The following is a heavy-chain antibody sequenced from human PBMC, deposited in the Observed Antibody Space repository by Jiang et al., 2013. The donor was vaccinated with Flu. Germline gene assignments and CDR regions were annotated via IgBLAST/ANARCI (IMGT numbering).Heavy chain of an antibody. CDR3: ARDYSNQRISYYYYGMDV. Sequence: WINAGNGNTKYSQKFQGRVTITRDTSASTAYMELSSLRSEDTAVYYCARDYSNQRISYYYYGMDVWGKGTTVTVSS. J-gene: IGHJ6*04. V-gene: IGHV1-3*01. CDR2: INAGNGNT. D-gene: IGHD4-11*01.